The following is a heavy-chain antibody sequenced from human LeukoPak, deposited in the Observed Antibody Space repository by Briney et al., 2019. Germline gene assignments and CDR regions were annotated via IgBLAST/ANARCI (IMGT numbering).Heavy chain of an antibody. CDR1: GFTFSSNA. CDR3: AKDRTAVVPAAMYYYYYYMDV. J-gene: IGHJ6*03. Sequence: GGSLRLSCAASGFTFSSNAMSWVRQAPGKGLEWVSAITGNAGSLYYADSVKGRFTISKDNSKNTLYLQMNSLRAEDTAVYYCAKDRTAVVPAAMYYYYYYMDVWGKGTTVTISS. V-gene: IGHV3-23*01. CDR2: ITGNAGSL. D-gene: IGHD2-2*01.